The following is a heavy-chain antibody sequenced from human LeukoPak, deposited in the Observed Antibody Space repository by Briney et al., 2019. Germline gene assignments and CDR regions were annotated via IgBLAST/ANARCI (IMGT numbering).Heavy chain of an antibody. CDR1: GGSVSSDSYY. V-gene: IGHV4-61*01. CDR2: IYYSGST. Sequence: SETLSLTCTVSGGSVSSDSYYWSWIRQPPGRGLEWIGYIYYSGSTNYNPSLKSRVTISVDTSKNQFSLKLSSVTAADTAVYYCARADYSNYGDAFDIWGQGTMVTVSS. J-gene: IGHJ3*02. D-gene: IGHD4-11*01. CDR3: ARADYSNYGDAFDI.